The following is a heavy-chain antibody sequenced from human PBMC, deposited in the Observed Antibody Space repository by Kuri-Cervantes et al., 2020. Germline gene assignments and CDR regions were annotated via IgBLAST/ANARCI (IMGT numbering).Heavy chain of an antibody. J-gene: IGHJ6*02. Sequence: GGSLRLSCAASGFTFSSYAMHWVRQAPGKGLEWVAVISYDGSNKYYADSVKGRFTISRDNSKNTLYLQMNSLRAEDTAVYYCARDGQTKTEQWLAYYYYYGMDVWGQGTTVTVSS. D-gene: IGHD6-19*01. CDR3: ARDGQTKTEQWLAYYYYYGMDV. CDR2: ISYDGSNK. V-gene: IGHV3-30-3*01. CDR1: GFTFSSYA.